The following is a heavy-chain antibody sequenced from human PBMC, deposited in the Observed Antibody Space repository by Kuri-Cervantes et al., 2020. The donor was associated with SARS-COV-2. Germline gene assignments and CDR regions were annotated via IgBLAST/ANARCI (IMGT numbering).Heavy chain of an antibody. CDR3: ASEMENGPGDGLVVPAAIDY. Sequence: LSLTCAASGFTFSSYGMHWVRQAPGKGLEWVAVIWYDGSNKYYADSVKGRFTISRDSSKNTLYLQMNSLRAEDTAVYYCASEMENGPGDGLVVPAAIDYWGQGTLVTGSS. J-gene: IGHJ4*02. CDR2: IWYDGSNK. D-gene: IGHD2-2*01. V-gene: IGHV3-30*19. CDR1: GFTFSSYG.